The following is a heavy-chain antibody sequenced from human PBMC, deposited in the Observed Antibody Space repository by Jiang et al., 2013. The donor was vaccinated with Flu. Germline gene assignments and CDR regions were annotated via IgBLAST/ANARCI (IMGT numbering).Heavy chain of an antibody. CDR2: IYPGDSDT. CDR3: ARLEEICSGGSCYSVEDY. Sequence: KGLECMGIIYPGDSDTRYSPSFQGQVTISADKSISTAYLQWSSLKASDTAMYYCARLEEICSGGSCYSVEDYWGQGTLVTVSS. J-gene: IGHJ4*02. V-gene: IGHV5-51*01. D-gene: IGHD2-15*01.